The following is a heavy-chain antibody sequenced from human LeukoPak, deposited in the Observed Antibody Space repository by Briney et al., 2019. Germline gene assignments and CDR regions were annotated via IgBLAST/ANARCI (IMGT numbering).Heavy chain of an antibody. V-gene: IGHV3-72*01. D-gene: IGHD3-22*01. Sequence: GGSLRLSCAASGFTFSDHYMDWVRQAPGKGLEWVGRTRNKANSYTTEYAASVKGRFTISRDDSKNSLYLQMNSLKTEDTAVYYCARGLNVYDSSGYDDYWGQGTLVTVSS. CDR2: TRNKANSYTT. CDR1: GFTFSDHY. CDR3: ARGLNVYDSSGYDDY. J-gene: IGHJ4*02.